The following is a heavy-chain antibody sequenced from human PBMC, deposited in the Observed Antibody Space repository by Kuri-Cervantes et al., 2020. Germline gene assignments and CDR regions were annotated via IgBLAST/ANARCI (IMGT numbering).Heavy chain of an antibody. CDR2: IFYNGGT. CDR3: ASLPGRSVVDV. D-gene: IGHD3-16*02. J-gene: IGHJ6*02. V-gene: IGHV4-30-4*01. CDR1: GGSISSGNYY. Sequence: SETLSLTCTVSGGSISSGNYYWSWVRQPPGKGLEWIGYIFYNGGTYYNLSLKSRVTISLDTPKNQFSPKLSSVTAADTAVYYCASLPGRSVVDVWGQGTPVTVSS.